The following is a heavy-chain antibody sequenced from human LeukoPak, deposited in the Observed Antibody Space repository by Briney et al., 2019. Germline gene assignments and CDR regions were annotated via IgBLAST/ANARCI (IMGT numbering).Heavy chain of an antibody. CDR1: GGSFSGYY. CDR3: AREGAVAVWNTFHI. D-gene: IGHD6-19*01. V-gene: IGHV4-34*01. Sequence: LKPSETLSLTCAVYGGSFSGYYWSWIRQPPGKGLEWIGEINHSGSTHYNPSLKSRVSISLDTSKNQIYLELSSVTAADTAIYYCAREGAVAVWNTFHIWGQGTMVAVSS. CDR2: INHSGST. J-gene: IGHJ3*02.